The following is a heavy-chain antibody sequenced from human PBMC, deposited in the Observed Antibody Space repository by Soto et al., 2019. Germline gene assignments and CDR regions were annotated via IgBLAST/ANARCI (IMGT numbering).Heavy chain of an antibody. CDR2: ISGSGGST. V-gene: IGHV3-23*01. CDR1: GFTFSSYA. J-gene: IGHJ3*02. CDR3: VKDDGVWEYDFWSGSYAFDI. D-gene: IGHD3-3*01. Sequence: GGSLRLSCAASGFTFSSYAMSWVRQAPGKGLEWVSAISGSGGSTYYADSVKGRFTISRDNSKNTLYLQMNSLRAEDTAVYYCVKDDGVWEYDFWSGSYAFDIWGQGTMVTVSS.